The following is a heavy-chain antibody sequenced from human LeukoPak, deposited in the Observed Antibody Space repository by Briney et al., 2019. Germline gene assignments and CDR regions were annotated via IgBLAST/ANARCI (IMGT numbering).Heavy chain of an antibody. J-gene: IGHJ4*02. CDR1: GLTFSNYW. CDR2: IKHDGSEK. Sequence: GSLRLSCAASGLTFSNYWMSWVRQGPGKGLEWVANIKHDGSEKYYIDSVKGRFTISRDNAKNSVYLQMNRLRAEDTAVYYCARETRLRWTDYWGQGTLVTASS. CDR3: ARETRLRWTDY. D-gene: IGHD5-24*01. V-gene: IGHV3-7*01.